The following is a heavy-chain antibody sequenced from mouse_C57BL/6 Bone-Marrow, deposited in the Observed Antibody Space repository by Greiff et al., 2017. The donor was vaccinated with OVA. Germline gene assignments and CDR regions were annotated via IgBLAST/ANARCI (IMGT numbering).Heavy chain of an antibody. CDR1: GFNIKDYY. V-gene: IGHV14-4*01. D-gene: IGHD1-1*01. J-gene: IGHJ2*01. CDR2: IDPENGDT. Sequence: VQLQQSGAELVRPGASVKLSCTASGFNIKDYYMHWVKQRPEQGLEWIGWIDPENGDTEYASKFQGKATITADTSSNTAYLQLSSLTSEDTAVYYCTSYGSSYYYFDYWGRGTTLTVSS. CDR3: TSYGSSYYYFDY.